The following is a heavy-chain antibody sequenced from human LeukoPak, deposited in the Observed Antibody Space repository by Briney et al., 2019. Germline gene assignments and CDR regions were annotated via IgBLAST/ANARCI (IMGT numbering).Heavy chain of an antibody. D-gene: IGHD2-2*01. Sequence: GASVKVSCKASGGTFSSYAISWVRQAPGQGLEWMGGIIPIFGIANYAQKFQGRVTITTDESTSTAYMELSSLRSEDTAVYYCARDQGCSSTSCAPHAFDIWGQGTMVTVSS. CDR2: IIPIFGIA. V-gene: IGHV1-69*05. CDR3: ARDQGCSSTSCAPHAFDI. J-gene: IGHJ3*02. CDR1: GGTFSSYA.